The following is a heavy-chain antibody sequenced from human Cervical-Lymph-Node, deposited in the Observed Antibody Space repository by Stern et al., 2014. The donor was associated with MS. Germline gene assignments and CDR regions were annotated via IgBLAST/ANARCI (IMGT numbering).Heavy chain of an antibody. CDR3: ARGWGDTRH. D-gene: IGHD3-16*01. CDR1: GYTFSSFA. J-gene: IGHJ4*02. V-gene: IGHV1-18*01. CDR2: ITVYNGNT. Sequence: VQLVESGAEVKKPGASVNVSCKASGYTFSSFAITWVRQAPGQGLEWMGTITVYNGNTNYAQRVQDRVTMTTDTSTNTAYMEVRTRRSDAPAVYYGARGWGDTRHWGQGTLVTVSS.